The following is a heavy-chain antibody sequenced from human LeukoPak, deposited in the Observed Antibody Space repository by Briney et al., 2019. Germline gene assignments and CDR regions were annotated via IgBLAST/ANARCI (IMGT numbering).Heavy chain of an antibody. CDR2: ISASGGST. D-gene: IGHD3-22*01. Sequence: GGSLRLSCAASGFTFSNAWMNWVRQVPGRGLEWVSGISASGGSTSYADSVRGRFTISRDNSKNTLYVQMNSLRDEDTAVYYCAKSTMIVVPPFDYWGQGTLVTVSS. CDR3: AKSTMIVVPPFDY. CDR1: GFTFSNAW. J-gene: IGHJ4*02. V-gene: IGHV3-23*01.